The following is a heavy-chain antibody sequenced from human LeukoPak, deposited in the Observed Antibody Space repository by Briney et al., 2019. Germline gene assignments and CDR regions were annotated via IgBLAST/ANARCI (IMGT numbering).Heavy chain of an antibody. CDR2: IYPGDSDT. CDR3: ARRDFWSGYWKPFDY. CDR1: GYSFTSYW. J-gene: IGHJ4*02. D-gene: IGHD3-3*01. Sequence: GESLKISCKGSGYSFTSYWIGWVRQMPGKGLEWMGIIYPGDSDTRYSPPFQGQVTVSADKSISTAYLQWSSLKASDTAMYYCARRDFWSGYWKPFDYWGQGTLVTVSS. V-gene: IGHV5-51*01.